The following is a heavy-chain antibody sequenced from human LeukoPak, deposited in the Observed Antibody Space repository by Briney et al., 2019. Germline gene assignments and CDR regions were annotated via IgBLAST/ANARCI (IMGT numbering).Heavy chain of an antibody. V-gene: IGHV3-23*01. CDR3: AREYSSSWYEYYFDY. CDR1: GFTFSSYA. Sequence: GGSLRLSCAASGFTFSSYAMGWVRQAPGKGLEWVSLINDIGTGTYSADSVKGRFTISRDNSKNTLYLQMNSLRAEDTAVYYCAREYSSSWYEYYFDYWGQGTLVTVSS. CDR2: INDIGTGT. D-gene: IGHD6-13*01. J-gene: IGHJ4*02.